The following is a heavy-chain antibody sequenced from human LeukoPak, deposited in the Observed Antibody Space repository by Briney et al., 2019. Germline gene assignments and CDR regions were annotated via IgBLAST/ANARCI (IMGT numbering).Heavy chain of an antibody. CDR2: INHSGST. V-gene: IGHV4-34*01. CDR1: GGSFSGYY. J-gene: IGHJ4*02. Sequence: SETLSLTCAVYGGSFSGYYWSWIRQPPGKGLEWIGEINHSGSTNYNPSLKSRVTISVDTSKNQFSLKLSSVTAADTAVYYCARGSDGSGPFDYWGQGTLVTVSS. CDR3: ARGSDGSGPFDY. D-gene: IGHD3-10*01.